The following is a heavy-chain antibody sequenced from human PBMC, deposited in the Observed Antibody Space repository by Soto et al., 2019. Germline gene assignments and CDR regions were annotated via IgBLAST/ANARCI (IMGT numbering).Heavy chain of an antibody. Sequence: QVQLVESGGGVVQPGRSLRLSCAASGFTFSTYAMHWVRQAPGKGLDWVAVISYDGSNKYYADSVKGRFTISRDNSKNMLYLQINLLRAEDTTVYYCARGGPYYYDSSDWGAFHIWGQGTMVTVSS. V-gene: IGHV3-30-3*01. D-gene: IGHD3-22*01. J-gene: IGHJ3*02. CDR2: ISYDGSNK. CDR1: GFTFSTYA. CDR3: ARGGPYYYDSSDWGAFHI.